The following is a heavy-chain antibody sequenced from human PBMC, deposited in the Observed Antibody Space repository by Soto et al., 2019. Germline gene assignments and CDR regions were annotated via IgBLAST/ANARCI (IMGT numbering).Heavy chain of an antibody. CDR3: VRDFVAATGFFDY. CDR2: ISSSSTDV. D-gene: IGHD5-12*01. Sequence: GGSLRLSGAASGFTFSNYSINWVRHAPWKGLEWVSSISSSSTDVFYSDSVKGRFTISRDNAKNSLYLEMNSLRAEDTAEYYCVRDFVAATGFFDYLGLVTLLTVSS. V-gene: IGHV3-21*01. CDR1: GFTFSNYS. J-gene: IGHJ4*02.